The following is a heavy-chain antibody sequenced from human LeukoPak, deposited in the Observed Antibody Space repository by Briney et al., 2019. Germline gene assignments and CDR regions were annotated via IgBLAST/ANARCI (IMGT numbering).Heavy chain of an antibody. CDR1: GFTFSSYA. D-gene: IGHD3-3*01. Sequence: GGSLRLSCAASGFTFSSYAMHWVRQAPGKGLEYVSAISSNGGSTYYANSVKGRFTISRDNAKNSLYLQMNSLRAEDTAVYYCARDHYDFWSGYYWFDYWGQGTLVTVSS. CDR3: ARDHYDFWSGYYWFDY. CDR2: ISSNGGST. V-gene: IGHV3-64*01. J-gene: IGHJ4*02.